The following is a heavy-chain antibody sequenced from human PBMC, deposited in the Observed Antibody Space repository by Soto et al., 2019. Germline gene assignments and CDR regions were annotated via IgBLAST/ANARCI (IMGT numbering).Heavy chain of an antibody. CDR1: GGSISSGGYY. Sequence: QVQLQESGPGLVKPSQTLSLTCTVSGGSISSGGYYWSWIRQLPGKGLEWIGYIYYSGSTYYNPSLKRRVNISVDTSKNQFSLKLSSVTAADTAVYYFARWCAFGDCYLNFEYWGQGTLVTVSS. V-gene: IGHV4-31*03. D-gene: IGHD2-21*02. CDR2: IYYSGST. CDR3: ARWCAFGDCYLNFEY. J-gene: IGHJ4*02.